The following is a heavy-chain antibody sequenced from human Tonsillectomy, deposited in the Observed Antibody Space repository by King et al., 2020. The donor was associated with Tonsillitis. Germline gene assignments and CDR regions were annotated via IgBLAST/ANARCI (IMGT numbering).Heavy chain of an antibody. J-gene: IGHJ4*02. D-gene: IGHD2-15*01. Sequence: VQLVESGGGLVQPGGSLRLSCAASGFTFSSYWMNWVRQTPGRGLEWLANIKQDGSEKYYVDSVEGRFTISRDNAKNSLYLQMYNLRAEDTAIYYCERDSTGLSCADSWGQGTLVTVSS. CDR3: ERDSTGLSCADS. V-gene: IGHV3-7*01. CDR2: IKQDGSEK. CDR1: GFTFSSYW.